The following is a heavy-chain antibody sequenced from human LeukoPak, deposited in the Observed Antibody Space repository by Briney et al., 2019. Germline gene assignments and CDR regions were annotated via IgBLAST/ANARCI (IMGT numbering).Heavy chain of an antibody. CDR3: AKDQGIAAAVRFDY. CDR1: GFTFSSYG. Sequence: PGGSLRLSCAASGFTFSSYGMHWVRQAPGKGLEWVAVISYDGSDKYYADSVKGRFTISRDNSKNTLYLQMNSLRAEDTAVYYCAKDQGIAAAVRFDYWGQGTLVTVSS. D-gene: IGHD6-13*01. CDR2: ISYDGSDK. V-gene: IGHV3-30*18. J-gene: IGHJ4*02.